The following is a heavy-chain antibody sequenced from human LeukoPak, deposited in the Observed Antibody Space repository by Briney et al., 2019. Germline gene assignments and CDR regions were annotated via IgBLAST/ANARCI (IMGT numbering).Heavy chain of an antibody. CDR2: IYYSGST. D-gene: IGHD1-1*01. Sequence: MPSETLSLTCTVSGGSISSYYWSWIRQPPWKGLEWIGYIYYSGSTNYNPSLKSRVTISVDTSKNQFSLKLSSVTAADTAVYYCARDYGTGTRDNYFDYWGQGTLVTVSA. J-gene: IGHJ4*02. V-gene: IGHV4-59*01. CDR3: ARDYGTGTRDNYFDY. CDR1: GGSISSYY.